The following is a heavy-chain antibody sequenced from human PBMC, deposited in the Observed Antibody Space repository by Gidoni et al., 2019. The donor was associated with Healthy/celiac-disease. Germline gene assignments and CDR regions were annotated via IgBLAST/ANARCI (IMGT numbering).Heavy chain of an antibody. V-gene: IGHV1-69*06. J-gene: IGHJ4*02. CDR1: GGTFSRYA. D-gene: IGHD2-15*01. Sequence: QVQLVQSGAEVKKPGSSVKVSCKASGGTFSRYAISWVRQAPGQGLEWMGGIIPIFGTANYAQKFQGRVTITADKSTSTAYMELSSLRSEDTAVYYCASSLGVVVAATPGDWGQGTLVTVSS. CDR2: IIPIFGTA. CDR3: ASSLGVVVAATPGD.